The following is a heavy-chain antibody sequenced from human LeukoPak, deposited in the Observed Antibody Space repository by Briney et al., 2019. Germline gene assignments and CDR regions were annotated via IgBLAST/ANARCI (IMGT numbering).Heavy chain of an antibody. D-gene: IGHD6-13*01. CDR1: GFTFSSYS. V-gene: IGHV3-74*01. J-gene: IGHJ5*02. Sequence: GGSLRLSCAASGFTFSSYSMNWVRQAPGKGLEWVSRISTDGSSTTYADSVKGRFTISRDNAKNTLYLQMNSLRAEDTAVYYCARAGGHSSPAGSWGQGTLVTVSS. CDR2: ISTDGSST. CDR3: ARAGGHSSPAGS.